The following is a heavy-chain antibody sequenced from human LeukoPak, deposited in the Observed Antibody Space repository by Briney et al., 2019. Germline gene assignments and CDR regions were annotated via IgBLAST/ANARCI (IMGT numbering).Heavy chain of an antibody. CDR1: GCTFSSCA. J-gene: IGHJ6*03. V-gene: IGHV3-23*01. CDR3: AKCILTGYYKGYMDV. D-gene: IGHD3-9*01. Sequence: GGSLRLSCGASGCTFSSCAMSWARQAPGKGLEWVPGMRGSGGCTYYADSVKGRFTISRDNCNNTLYVHINSQRAEDTAVYYCAKCILTGYYKGYMDVWGKGIPVTISS. CDR2: MRGSGGCT.